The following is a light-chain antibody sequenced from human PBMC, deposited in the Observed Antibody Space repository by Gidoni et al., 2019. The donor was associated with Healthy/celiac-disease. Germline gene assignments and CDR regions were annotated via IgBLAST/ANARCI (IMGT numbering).Light chain of an antibody. CDR3: QQRSNWPPIT. CDR2: DAS. Sequence: EIVLTQSPATLSLYPGERATLSCRASQSVSSYLAWYKQKPGQAPRLLLYDASNRATGIPTRFSGSVSGTDFTLTISSLEPEDFAVYYCQQRSNWPPITFXQXTRLEIK. CDR1: QSVSSY. J-gene: IGKJ5*01. V-gene: IGKV3-11*01.